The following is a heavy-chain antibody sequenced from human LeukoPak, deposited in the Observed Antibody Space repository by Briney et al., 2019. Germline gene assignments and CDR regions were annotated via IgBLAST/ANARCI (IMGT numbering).Heavy chain of an antibody. J-gene: IGHJ4*02. V-gene: IGHV4-34*01. D-gene: IGHD7-27*01. CDR3: ARSWGPMYFDY. Sequence: SETLSLTCAVYGGSFSGYYWSWIRQPPGKGLEWIGEINHSGSTNYNPSLKSRVTISVDTSKNQFSLKLSSVTAADTAVYYCARSWGPMYFDYWGQGTLVTVSS. CDR2: INHSGST. CDR1: GGSFSGYY.